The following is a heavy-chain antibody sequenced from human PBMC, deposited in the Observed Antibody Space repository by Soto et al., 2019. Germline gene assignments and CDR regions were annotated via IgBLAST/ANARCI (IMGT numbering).Heavy chain of an antibody. V-gene: IGHV4-30-2*01. Sequence: SETLSLTCAVSGGSISSGGYSWSWIRQPPGKGLEWIGYIYHSGSTYYNPSLKSRVTISVDRSKNQFSLKLSSVTAADTAVYYCARAYDYSIDYWGQGTLVTVSS. D-gene: IGHD4-4*01. CDR1: GGSISSGGYS. J-gene: IGHJ4*02. CDR3: ARAYDYSIDY. CDR2: IYHSGST.